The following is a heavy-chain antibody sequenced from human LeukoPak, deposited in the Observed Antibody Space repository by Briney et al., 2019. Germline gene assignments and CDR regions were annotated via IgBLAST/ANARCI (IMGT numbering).Heavy chain of an antibody. D-gene: IGHD2-2*02. CDR2: IYPGDSDT. Sequence: GESLKISSKGAGDSFTSYWIGWVRRMPGKGLEWMGIIYPGDSDTRYSPSFQDLITISADKSASTAYLQWSSLKASDTAMYYCAREVVPAAIGPYFDYWGQGTLVTVSS. V-gene: IGHV5-51*01. J-gene: IGHJ4*02. CDR1: GDSFTSYW. CDR3: AREVVPAAIGPYFDY.